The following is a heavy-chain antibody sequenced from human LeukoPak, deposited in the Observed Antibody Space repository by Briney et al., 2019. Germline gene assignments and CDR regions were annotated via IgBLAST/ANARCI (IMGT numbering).Heavy chain of an antibody. CDR2: IYYSGST. CDR3: ARALVSGYSSSWYAPDY. CDR1: GGSISSYY. Sequence: SETLSLTCTVSGGSISSYYWSWIRQPPGKGLEWIGYIYYSGSTNYNPSLKSRVTISVDTSKNQFSLKLSSVTAADTAVYYCARALVSGYSSSWYAPDYWGQGTLVTVSS. V-gene: IGHV4-59*01. J-gene: IGHJ4*02. D-gene: IGHD6-13*01.